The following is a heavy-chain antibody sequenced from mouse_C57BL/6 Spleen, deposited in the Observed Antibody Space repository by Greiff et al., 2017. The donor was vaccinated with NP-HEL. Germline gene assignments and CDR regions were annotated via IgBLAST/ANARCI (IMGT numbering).Heavy chain of an antibody. Sequence: VQLHQPGAELLKPGASVKLSCKASGYTFTSYWMPWVKQRPGQGLEWIGMFHPNSGSTNYNEKFKSKATLTVDKSSSTAYMQLSSRTSEDAAVYYCARFADYAMDYWGQGTSVTVSS. CDR1: GYTFTSYW. V-gene: IGHV1-64*01. J-gene: IGHJ4*01. CDR2: FHPNSGST. CDR3: ARFADYAMDY.